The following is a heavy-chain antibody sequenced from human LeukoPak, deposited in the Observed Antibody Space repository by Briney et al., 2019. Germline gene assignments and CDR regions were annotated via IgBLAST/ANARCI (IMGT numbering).Heavy chain of an antibody. CDR1: GGSFSGYY. CDR3: ARGSVVVVAATHYYYYGVDV. J-gene: IGHJ6*02. D-gene: IGHD2-15*01. CDR2: INHSGST. Sequence: SETLSLTCAVYGGSFSGYYWSWIRQPPGKGLEWIGEINHSGSTNYNPSLKSRVTISVDTSKNQFSLKLSSVTAADTAVYYCARGSVVVVAATHYYYYGVDVWGQGATVTVSS. V-gene: IGHV4-34*01.